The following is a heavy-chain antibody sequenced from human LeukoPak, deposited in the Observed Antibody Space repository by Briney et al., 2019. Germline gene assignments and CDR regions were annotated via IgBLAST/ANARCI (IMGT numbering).Heavy chain of an antibody. CDR2: ISSSGSTI. V-gene: IGHV3-48*03. Sequence: GGSLRLSCAASGFTFSSYEMNWVRQAPGKGLERVSYISSSGSTIYYADSVKGRFTISRDNAKNSLYLQMISLRAEDTAVYYCARSSLVVPAAMVAYYFDYWGQGTLVTVSS. CDR1: GFTFSSYE. CDR3: ARSSLVVPAAMVAYYFDY. J-gene: IGHJ4*02. D-gene: IGHD2-2*01.